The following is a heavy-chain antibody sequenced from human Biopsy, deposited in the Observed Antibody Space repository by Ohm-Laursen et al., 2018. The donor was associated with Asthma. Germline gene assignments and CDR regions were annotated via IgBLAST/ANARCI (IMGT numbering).Heavy chain of an antibody. CDR2: ISGSGDST. J-gene: IGHJ6*02. CDR3: AREGGDYLSGYSYYYGMDV. Sequence: SLRLSCTASGFSFGSYGMHWVRQAPGKGLEWVSAISGSGDSTYYADSVKGRFTISRDNSKNTLYLQMNSLRAEDTAVYYCAREGGDYLSGYSYYYGMDVWGQGTTVTVSS. D-gene: IGHD4-17*01. CDR1: GFSFGSYG. V-gene: IGHV3-23*01.